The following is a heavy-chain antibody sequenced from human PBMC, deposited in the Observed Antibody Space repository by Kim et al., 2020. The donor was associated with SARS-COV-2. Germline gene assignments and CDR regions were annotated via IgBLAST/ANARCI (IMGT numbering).Heavy chain of an antibody. V-gene: IGHV3-7*01. Sequence: YVTTVKGRFTISRDNPKNSLFLQMNSLGVEDTAVYYCATCGGDCYTIDYWGQGTLVTVSS. J-gene: IGHJ4*02. D-gene: IGHD2-21*02. CDR3: ATCGGDCYTIDY.